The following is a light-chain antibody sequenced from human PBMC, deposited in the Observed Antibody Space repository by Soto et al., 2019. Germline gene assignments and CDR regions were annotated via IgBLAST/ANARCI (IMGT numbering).Light chain of an antibody. J-gene: IGKJ4*01. V-gene: IGKV1-5*01. CDR3: QQYESYSPLT. CDR1: QSIRSW. Sequence: DIQMTQSPSILSASVGDTVTITCRASQSIRSWLAWYQQKPGKAPKLLIYDAYSLESGVPSRFSGRRSGTEVTITIAGLQPEDFAPYYCQQYESYSPLTFGGGTKVEIK. CDR2: DAY.